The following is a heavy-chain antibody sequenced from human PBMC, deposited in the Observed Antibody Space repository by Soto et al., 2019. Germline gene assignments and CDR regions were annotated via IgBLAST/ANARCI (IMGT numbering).Heavy chain of an antibody. V-gene: IGHV4-59*01. J-gene: IGHJ6*03. Sequence: QVRLQESGPGLVKPSETLSLTCTVSGASISSYHWSCIRQSPGKGLEWLGYIYYYGSANYNPSLKSRVTISVDTSKNQVSLRLTSVTAADTGVYYCAAAVPAEYVFPYYYMDVWGKGTTVTVSS. CDR1: GASISSYH. CDR2: IYYYGSA. D-gene: IGHD3-16*01. CDR3: AAAVPAEYVFPYYYMDV.